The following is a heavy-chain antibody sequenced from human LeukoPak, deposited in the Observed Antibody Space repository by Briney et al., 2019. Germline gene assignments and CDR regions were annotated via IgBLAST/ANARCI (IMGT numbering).Heavy chain of an antibody. Sequence: PSETLSLTCAVYGGSFSGYYWSWIRQPPGKGLEWIGSIYHSGSTYYNPSLKSRVTISVDTSKNQFSLKLSSVTAADTAVYYCARPYSGRFGYWGQGTLVTVSS. D-gene: IGHD1-26*01. CDR2: IYHSGST. CDR3: ARPYSGRFGY. V-gene: IGHV4-34*01. J-gene: IGHJ4*02. CDR1: GGSFSGYY.